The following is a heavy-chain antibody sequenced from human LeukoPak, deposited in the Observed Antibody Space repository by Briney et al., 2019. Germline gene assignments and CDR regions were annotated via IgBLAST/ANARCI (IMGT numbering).Heavy chain of an antibody. CDR3: ARDMSSSSWDYGMDV. V-gene: IGHV3-21*01. D-gene: IGHD6-13*01. CDR2: ISSSSSYI. J-gene: IGHJ6*02. Sequence: GGSLRLSCAASGFTFSSYSMNWVRQAPGKGLEWVSSISSSSSYIYYADSVKGRFTISGDNAKNSLYLQMNSLRAEDTAVYYCARDMSSSSWDYGMDVGGQGTTVTVSS. CDR1: GFTFSSYS.